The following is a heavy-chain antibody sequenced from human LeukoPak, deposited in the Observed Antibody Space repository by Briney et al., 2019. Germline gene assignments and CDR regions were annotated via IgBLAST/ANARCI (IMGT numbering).Heavy chain of an antibody. CDR1: GYTFTCYY. D-gene: IGHD6-19*01. CDR2: MNPSSGER. V-gene: IGHV1-2*02. Sequence: GASVRVSCKASGYTFTCYYMHWVRQAPGQGLEWMGWMNPSSGERKYVQSFQGRVTLTRDTSITTAYMELSSLTSDDTAVYYCAISYGRVAGTDFDYWGQGTLVSVAS. J-gene: IGHJ4*02. CDR3: AISYGRVAGTDFDY.